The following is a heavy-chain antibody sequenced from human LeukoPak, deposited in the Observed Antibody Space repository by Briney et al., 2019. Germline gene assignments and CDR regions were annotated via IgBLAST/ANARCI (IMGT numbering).Heavy chain of an antibody. J-gene: IGHJ3*01. CDR3: VKDPYSSGWYGGNAFDL. CDR2: ISNSGDST. CDR1: GFTFNSYA. D-gene: IGHD6-19*01. V-gene: IGHV3-23*01. Sequence: GGSLRLSCAASGFTFNSYAMSWVRQAPGKRLEWVSAISNSGDSTYYADPVKGRYTISRDNSKKTLYLQINSLRVEDTAVYHCVKDPYSSGWYGGNAFDLWGQGTMVTVSS.